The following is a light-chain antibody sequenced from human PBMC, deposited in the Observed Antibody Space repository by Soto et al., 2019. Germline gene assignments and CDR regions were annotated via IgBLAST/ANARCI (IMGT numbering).Light chain of an antibody. V-gene: IGLV2-23*01. Sequence: QSALTQPASVSESPGQSLTLSCPGTSSAVGIYNLVSWYQQHPGESPTLLIYEGTKRPSGVSNRFSGSKSGNPASLTISGLQAEDEADYYCCSYAGSGTDMIFGGGTKLTGL. CDR3: CSYAGSGTDMI. J-gene: IGLJ2*01. CDR2: EGT. CDR1: SSAVGIYNL.